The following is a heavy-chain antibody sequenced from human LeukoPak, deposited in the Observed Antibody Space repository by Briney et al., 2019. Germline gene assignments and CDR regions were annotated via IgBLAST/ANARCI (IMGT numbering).Heavy chain of an antibody. D-gene: IGHD5-12*01. CDR1: GGSISSGGYY. CDR2: IYHSGST. J-gene: IGHJ4*02. Sequence: SETLSLTCTVSGGSISSGGYYRSWIRQPPGKGLEWIGYIYHSGSTYYNPSLKSRVTISVDRSKNQFSLKLSSVTAADTAVYYCARSDSGYVVTPYFDYWGQGTLVTVSS. V-gene: IGHV4-30-2*01. CDR3: ARSDSGYVVTPYFDY.